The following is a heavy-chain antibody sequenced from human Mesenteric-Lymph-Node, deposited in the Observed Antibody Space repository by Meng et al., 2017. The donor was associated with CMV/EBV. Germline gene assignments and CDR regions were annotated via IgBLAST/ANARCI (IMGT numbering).Heavy chain of an antibody. CDR2: ISAYNGNT. CDR1: GYTFPSYV. CDR3: ARDGGYSGSYDFDY. Sequence: ASGYTFPSYVISWLRQSPGQGLDWMGWISAYNGNTNYAQKLQGRVTMTTDTSTSTAYMELRSLRSDDTAVYYCARDGGYSGSYDFDYWGQGTLVTVSS. J-gene: IGHJ4*02. D-gene: IGHD1-26*01. V-gene: IGHV1-18*04.